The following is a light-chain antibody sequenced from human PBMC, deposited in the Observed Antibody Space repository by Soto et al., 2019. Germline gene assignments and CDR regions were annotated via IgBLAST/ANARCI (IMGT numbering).Light chain of an antibody. V-gene: IGKV3-11*01. Sequence: EIVLTQSPATLSLSPGERATLSCRASQSVSSCLAWYQQKPGQAPRLLIYDASNRATGIPARFSGSGSGTDFTLTISSLEPEDFAVYYCHQRSNWPPFTFGGGTKVEIK. CDR1: QSVSSC. CDR2: DAS. CDR3: HQRSNWPPFT. J-gene: IGKJ4*01.